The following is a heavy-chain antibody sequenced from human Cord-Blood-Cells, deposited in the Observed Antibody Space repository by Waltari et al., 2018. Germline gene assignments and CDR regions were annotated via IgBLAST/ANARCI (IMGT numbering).Heavy chain of an antibody. V-gene: IGHV2-5*02. D-gene: IGHD6-6*01. CDR1: GSSLSTSGVG. Sequence: QIILKASGPTLGKPTQTLTLTCTFSGSSLSTSGVGVGWIRQPPGKALEWLALISWDDDKRYSPTLKTRLTITKDTSKNQVVLTMTNMDPVDTATYYGAHSIAARPDAEYFQHWGQGTLVTVSS. CDR3: AHSIAARPDAEYFQH. CDR2: ISWDDDK. J-gene: IGHJ1*01.